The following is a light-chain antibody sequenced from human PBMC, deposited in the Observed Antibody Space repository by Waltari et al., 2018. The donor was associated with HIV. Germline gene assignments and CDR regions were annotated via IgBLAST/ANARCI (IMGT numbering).Light chain of an antibody. Sequence: QSALSQPASVSGSPGQSITISCTGGRGDVGTYNLVSWYKRLPGSAPKLIIYEATNRPSAVSNRFSGSKSGGTASLTISGLQADDEGHYYCCSYAGTVVFGGGTELTVL. CDR2: EAT. J-gene: IGLJ2*01. CDR3: CSYAGTVV. V-gene: IGLV2-23*01. CDR1: RGDVGTYNL.